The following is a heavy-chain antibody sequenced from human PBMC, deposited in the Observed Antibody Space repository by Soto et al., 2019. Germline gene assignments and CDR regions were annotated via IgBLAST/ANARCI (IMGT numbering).Heavy chain of an antibody. V-gene: IGHV1-2*04. CDR3: ARGRDVQGYCSSTSCYAPNYYYYYYMDV. CDR2: INPNSGGT. D-gene: IGHD2-2*01. Sequence: ASLKVSCKASGYTFTGYYMHWVRQAPGQGLEWMGWINPNSGGTNYAQKFQGWVTMTRDTSISTAYMELSRLRSDDTAVYYCARGRDVQGYCSSTSCYAPNYYYYYYMDVWGKGTTVTVSS. CDR1: GYTFTGYY. J-gene: IGHJ6*03.